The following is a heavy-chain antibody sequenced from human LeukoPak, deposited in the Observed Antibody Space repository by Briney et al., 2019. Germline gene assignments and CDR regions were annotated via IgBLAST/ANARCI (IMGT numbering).Heavy chain of an antibody. CDR1: GFPVSANY. CDR2: IKQDGSEK. D-gene: IGHD2-2*01. J-gene: IGHJ3*02. CDR3: ARDRVVPAAHLDAFDI. V-gene: IGHV3-7*01. Sequence: GGSLRLSCEGSGFPVSANYLTWVRQAPGKGLEWVANIKQDGSEKYYVDSVKGRFTISRDNAKNSLYLQMNSLRAEDTAVYYCARDRVVPAAHLDAFDIWGQGTMVTVSS.